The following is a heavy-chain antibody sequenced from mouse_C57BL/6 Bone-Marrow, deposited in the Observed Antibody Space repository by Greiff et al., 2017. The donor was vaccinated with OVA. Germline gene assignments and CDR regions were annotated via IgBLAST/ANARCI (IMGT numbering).Heavy chain of an antibody. V-gene: IGHV10-1*01. D-gene: IGHD2-2*01. CDR1: GFSFNTYA. Sequence: EVKLEESGGGLVQPKGSLKLSCAASGFSFNTYAMNWVRQAPGKGLEWVARIRSKSNNYATYYADSVKDRFTISRDDSESMLYLQMNNLNTEDTTRYYCVILWLRRAMDYWGQGTSVTVSS. CDR3: VILWLRRAMDY. CDR2: IRSKSNNYAT. J-gene: IGHJ4*01.